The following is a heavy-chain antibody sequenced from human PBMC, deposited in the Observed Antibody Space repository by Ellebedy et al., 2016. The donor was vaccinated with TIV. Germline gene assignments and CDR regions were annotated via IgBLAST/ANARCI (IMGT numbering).Heavy chain of an antibody. CDR2: ITSAGDT. CDR3: AATYCSGGSCYSPALKRRAFPFEY. D-gene: IGHD2-15*01. J-gene: IGHJ4*02. V-gene: IGHV3-13*01. CDR1: GFTFSSHD. Sequence: GESLKISCAASGFTFSSHDMHWVRQPTGKGLEWVSGITSAGDTYYLGSVKCRFFISRDSTKNSLYLQRNSLRAEETSVYYCAATYCSGGSCYSPALKRRAFPFEYWGQGTLVTVSS.